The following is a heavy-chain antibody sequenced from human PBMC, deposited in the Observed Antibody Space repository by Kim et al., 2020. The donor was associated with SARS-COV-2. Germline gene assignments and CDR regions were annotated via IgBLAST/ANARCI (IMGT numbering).Heavy chain of an antibody. V-gene: IGHV3-23*01. Sequence: GGSLRLSCAASGFAFRSYAMTWVRQAPGKGPEWVSVMNGRGDSTHYADSVKGRFTISRDNSKSTLDLQMNSLRDEDTAVYYCAKVGIGGSIAVTGFFDYWGPGTLVTVSS. D-gene: IGHD6-19*01. J-gene: IGHJ4*02. CDR3: AKVGIGGSIAVTGFFDY. CDR1: GFAFRSYA. CDR2: MNGRGDST.